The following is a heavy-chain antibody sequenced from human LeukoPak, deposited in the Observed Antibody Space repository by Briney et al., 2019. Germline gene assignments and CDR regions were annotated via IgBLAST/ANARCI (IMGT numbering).Heavy chain of an antibody. CDR2: IHYTGST. Sequence: SETLSLTCTVSGVSISSYSWSWIRQPPGKGLEWIGYIHYTGSTDYIPSLKSRVTISVDTSESQFSPKLSSVAAADTAVYYCARVGGPGSWYFDLWGRGTLVTVSS. J-gene: IGHJ2*01. CDR1: GVSISSYS. V-gene: IGHV4-59*01. CDR3: ARVGGPGSWYFDL. D-gene: IGHD3-10*01.